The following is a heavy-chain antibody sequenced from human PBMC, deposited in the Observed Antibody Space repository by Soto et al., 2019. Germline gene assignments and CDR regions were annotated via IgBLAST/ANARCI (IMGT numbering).Heavy chain of an antibody. V-gene: IGHV3-74*01. D-gene: IGHD2-8*02. J-gene: IGHJ4*02. CDR1: GFTFSSYW. CDR3: ARARAGGFDY. CDR2: INSDGSST. Sequence: EVQLVESGGGLVQPGGSLRLSCAASGFTFSSYWMHWIRQAPGKGLVWVSRINSDGSSTSYADSVKGRFTISRDNAKNTLSLQMNVLRAEDTVVYYCARARAGGFDYWGQGTLVTVSS.